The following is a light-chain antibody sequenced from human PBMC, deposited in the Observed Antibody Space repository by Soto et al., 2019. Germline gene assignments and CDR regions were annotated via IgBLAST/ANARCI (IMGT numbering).Light chain of an antibody. V-gene: IGKV1-5*03. CDR3: QQYNRYSPLT. CDR2: KTS. CDR1: QDITNS. J-gene: IGKJ4*01. Sequence: DIQMTQSPSSLSASVGDRVKISCQASQDITNSLNWYQQKPGKAPNLLIYKTSRLETGVPSRFSGSGSGTEFTLTISFLQPDDFATYYCQQYNRYSPLTFGGGTKVDIK.